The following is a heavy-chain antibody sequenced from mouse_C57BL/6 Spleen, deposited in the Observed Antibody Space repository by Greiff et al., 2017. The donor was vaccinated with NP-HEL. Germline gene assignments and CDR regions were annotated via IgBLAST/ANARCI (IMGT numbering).Heavy chain of an antibody. V-gene: IGHV10-1*01. D-gene: IGHD2-5*01. Sequence: EVKLVESGGGLVQPKGSLKLSCAASGFSFNTYAMNWVRQAPGKGLEWVARIRSKSNNYATYYADSVKDRFTISRDDSESMLYLQMNNLKTEDTAMYYCVRQYYSNYGFAYWGQGTLVTVSA. CDR3: VRQYYSNYGFAY. CDR1: GFSFNTYA. J-gene: IGHJ3*01. CDR2: IRSKSNNYAT.